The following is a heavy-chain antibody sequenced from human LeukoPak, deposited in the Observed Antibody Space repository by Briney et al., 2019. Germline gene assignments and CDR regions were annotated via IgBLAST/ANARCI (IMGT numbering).Heavy chain of an antibody. V-gene: IGHV3-23*01. Sequence: GGSLRLSCVASGFTFSSYAMTWVRQAPGKGLEGVSTGCGGGDSTYYADSAKGRFTISRDNSKNTLSLQMDSLRVEDTAVYYCAKDRVAVAGTVRVFDCWGQGTLVTVSS. D-gene: IGHD6-19*01. CDR3: AKDRVAVAGTVRVFDC. CDR1: GFTFSSYA. CDR2: GCGGGDST. J-gene: IGHJ4*02.